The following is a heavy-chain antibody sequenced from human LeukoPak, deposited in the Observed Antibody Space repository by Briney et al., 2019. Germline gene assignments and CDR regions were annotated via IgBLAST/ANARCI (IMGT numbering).Heavy chain of an antibody. CDR2: IYYSGST. CDR3: ARPQGGSGWYGRYFQH. D-gene: IGHD6-19*01. J-gene: IGHJ1*01. V-gene: IGHV4-31*03. Sequence: SQTLSLTCTVSGGSISSGGYYWSWIRQHPGKGLEWIGYIYYSGSTYYNPSLKSRVTISVDTSKNQFSLKLSSVTAADTAVYYCARPQGGSGWYGRYFQHWGQGTLVTVSS. CDR1: GGSISSGGYY.